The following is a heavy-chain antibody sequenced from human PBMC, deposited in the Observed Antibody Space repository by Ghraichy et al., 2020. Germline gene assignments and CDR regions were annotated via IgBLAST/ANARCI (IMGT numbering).Heavy chain of an antibody. Sequence: SETLSLTCTVSGGSISSSSYYWGWIRQPPGKGLEWIGSIYYSGSTYYNPSLKSRVTISIDRSKNQFSLKLSSVTAADTAVYYCARPYSSGWRSYWYFDLWGRGTLVTVSS. D-gene: IGHD6-19*01. V-gene: IGHV4-39*01. CDR1: GGSISSSSYY. J-gene: IGHJ2*01. CDR2: IYYSGST. CDR3: ARPYSSGWRSYWYFDL.